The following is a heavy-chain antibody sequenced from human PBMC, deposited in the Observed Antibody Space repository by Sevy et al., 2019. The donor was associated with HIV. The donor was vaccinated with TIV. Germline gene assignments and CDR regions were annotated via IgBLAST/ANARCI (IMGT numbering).Heavy chain of an antibody. CDR3: ARGGCTRPHDH. Sequence: GGSLRLSCVASGFNFNIYSMSWVRQAPGKGLEWVSTLSFGCGRINHADSVQGRFTMSRDDSKKTVYLEMNSLRAEDTSGYYWARGGCTRPHDHWGQGTLVTVSS. CDR1: GFNFNIYS. V-gene: IGHV3-23*01. CDR2: LSFGCGRI. D-gene: IGHD2-8*01. J-gene: IGHJ4*02.